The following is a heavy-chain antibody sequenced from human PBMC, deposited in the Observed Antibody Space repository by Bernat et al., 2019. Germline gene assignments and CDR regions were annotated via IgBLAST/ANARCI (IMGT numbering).Heavy chain of an antibody. CDR3: ARGGGDYGDYVGYYYYYMDV. Sequence: QVQLVESGGGVVQPGRSLRLSCAASGFTFSSYGIHWVRQAPGKGLECVAVIWYDGSNKYYEGVGKGRFNLSRKNSQDTRYLQMNSLRAEDTAVYYCARGGGDYGDYVGYYYYYMDVWGKGTTVTVSS. V-gene: IGHV3-33*01. J-gene: IGHJ6*03. CDR2: IWYDGSNK. CDR1: GFTFSSYG. D-gene: IGHD4-17*01.